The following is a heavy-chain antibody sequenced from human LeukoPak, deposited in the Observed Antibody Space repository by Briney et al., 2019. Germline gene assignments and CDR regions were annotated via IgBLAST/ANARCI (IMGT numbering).Heavy chain of an antibody. V-gene: IGHV3-21*01. CDR3: ARGPPSWSGPIDY. J-gene: IGHJ4*02. Sequence: PGGSLRLSCAASEFTFSSYSMNWVRQAPGKGLEWVSSISSSSSYIYYADSVKGRFTISRDNAKNSLYLQMNSLRAEDTAVYYCARGPPSWSGPIDYWGQGTLVTVSS. CDR2: ISSSSSYI. D-gene: IGHD6-13*01. CDR1: EFTFSSYS.